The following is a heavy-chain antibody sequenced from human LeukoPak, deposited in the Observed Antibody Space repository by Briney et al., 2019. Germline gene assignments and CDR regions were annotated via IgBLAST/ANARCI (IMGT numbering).Heavy chain of an antibody. CDR1: GFTFSSYS. J-gene: IGHJ4*02. Sequence: PGGSLRLSCAASGFTFSSYSMNWVRQAPGKGVGWVSSISSSSSYIYYADSVKGRFTISRDNAKNSLYLQMNSLRAEDTAVYYCARDGGVGRIAVAGTFDYWGQGTLVTVSS. D-gene: IGHD6-19*01. V-gene: IGHV3-21*01. CDR3: ARDGGVGRIAVAGTFDY. CDR2: ISSSSSYI.